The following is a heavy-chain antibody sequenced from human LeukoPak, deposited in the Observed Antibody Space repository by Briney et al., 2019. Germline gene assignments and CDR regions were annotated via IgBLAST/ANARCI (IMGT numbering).Heavy chain of an antibody. D-gene: IGHD6-13*01. CDR2: ISSSGTTI. CDR1: GFTFSDYY. Sequence: GGSLRLSCAASGFTFSDYYMSWIRQAPGKGLEWVSYISSSGTTIYYADSVKGRFTISRDNAKNSLYLQVNSLRAEDTAVYYCARVYPGVAAAGTKGAFDIWGQGTMVTVSS. J-gene: IGHJ3*02. V-gene: IGHV3-11*04. CDR3: ARVYPGVAAAGTKGAFDI.